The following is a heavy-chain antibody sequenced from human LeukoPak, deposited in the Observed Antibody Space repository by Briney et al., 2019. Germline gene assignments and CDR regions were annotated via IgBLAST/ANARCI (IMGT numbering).Heavy chain of an antibody. CDR1: EFTLSDHY. CDR2: TRNKVNSYTT. V-gene: IGHV3-72*01. Sequence: GGSLRLSCAASEFTLSDHYMDWVRQAPGKGLEWVGRTRNKVNSYTTEYGASVKGRFTISRYDSKNSLYLQMNSLKTEDTAVYYCVRVTRGGYNYDYWGQGTLVTVSS. J-gene: IGHJ4*02. CDR3: VRVTRGGYNYDY. D-gene: IGHD5-24*01.